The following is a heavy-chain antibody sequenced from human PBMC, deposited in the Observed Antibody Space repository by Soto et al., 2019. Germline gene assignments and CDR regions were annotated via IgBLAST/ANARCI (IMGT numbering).Heavy chain of an antibody. J-gene: IGHJ6*02. CDR2: MNPNSGNT. CDR1: GYTLTELS. V-gene: IGHV1-8*01. CDR3: AKDLPDGGYYYYYGMDV. Sequence: ASVKVSCKVSGYTLTELSMHWVRQAPGKGLEWMGWMNPNSGNTGYAQKFQGRVTMTRNTSISTAYMELSSLRAEDTAVYYCAKDLPDGGYYYYYGMDVWGQGTTVTVSS. D-gene: IGHD2-15*01.